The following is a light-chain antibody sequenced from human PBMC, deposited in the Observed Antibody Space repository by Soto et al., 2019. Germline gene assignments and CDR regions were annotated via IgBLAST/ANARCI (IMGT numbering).Light chain of an antibody. Sequence: EIVLTHSPGTLSLSPGEGATLCCRASQSVSNNFLAWYQHTPGQAPRLLTYDATSRPTGIPDRFRGSGSGTDFSLTISRLEPEDFAVYYCQQYGTSPHTFGQGTKVEFK. CDR3: QQYGTSPHT. V-gene: IGKV3-20*01. CDR2: DAT. J-gene: IGKJ2*01. CDR1: QSVSNNF.